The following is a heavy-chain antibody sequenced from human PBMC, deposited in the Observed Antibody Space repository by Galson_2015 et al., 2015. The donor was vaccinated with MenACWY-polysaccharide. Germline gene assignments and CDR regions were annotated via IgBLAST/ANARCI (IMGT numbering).Heavy chain of an antibody. J-gene: IGHJ4*02. CDR1: GFTLSTSA. CDR2: FNRNNNP. Sequence: LSLSCAASGFTLSTSAMSWVRQAPGKGLAWVASFNRNNNPYYAGSVRGRYTISRDDSTNTLYLQMNSLRVEDTAVYFCANDHPSRGWPAFDSWGQGTLVAVSS. CDR3: ANDHPSRGWPAFDS. V-gene: IGHV3-23*05. D-gene: IGHD6-19*01.